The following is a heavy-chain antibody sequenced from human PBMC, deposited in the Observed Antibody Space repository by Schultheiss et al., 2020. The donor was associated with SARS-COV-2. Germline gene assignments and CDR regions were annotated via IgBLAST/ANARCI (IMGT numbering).Heavy chain of an antibody. Sequence: GESLKISCAASGFTFSSYAMHWVRQAPGKGLEWAAVISYDGSNKYYADSVKGRFTISRDNSKNTLYLQMNSLRAEDTAVYYCARDWQLERRPRYYYYYGMDVWGQGTTVTVSS. CDR3: ARDWQLERRPRYYYYYGMDV. J-gene: IGHJ6*02. CDR2: ISYDGSNK. D-gene: IGHD1-1*01. CDR1: GFTFSSYA. V-gene: IGHV3-30*01.